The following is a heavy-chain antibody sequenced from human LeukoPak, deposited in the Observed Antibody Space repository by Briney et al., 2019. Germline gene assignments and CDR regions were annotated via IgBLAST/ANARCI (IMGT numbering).Heavy chain of an antibody. CDR1: GFTFVGNA. V-gene: IGHV3-23*01. J-gene: IGHJ4*02. D-gene: IGHD2-2*03. Sequence: GGSLRHSCSASGFTFVGNAVTWVRQAPGKGLEWVSAIGASGGGTYYADSVKGRFTISRDNFKNTLYLQLNSLRAEDTAVYYCAKDGYCSSTNCYPAPYWGQGTLVTVSS. CDR2: IGASGGGT. CDR3: AKDGYCSSTNCYPAPY.